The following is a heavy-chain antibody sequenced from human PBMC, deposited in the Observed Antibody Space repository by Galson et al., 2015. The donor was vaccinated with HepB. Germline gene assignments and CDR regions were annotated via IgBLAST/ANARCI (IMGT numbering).Heavy chain of an antibody. CDR2: INEDGTEK. CDR3: ARRSRQVEY. V-gene: IGHV3-7*01. D-gene: IGHD1-26*01. Sequence: SLRLSCAASGFIFSDYWMSWVRQAPGKRLECVACINEDGTEKYSVDSVKGRFTISRDNAQNSLFLQMDSLRAEDTAVYYCARRSRQVEYWGQGTLVTVSS. J-gene: IGHJ4*02. CDR1: GFIFSDYW.